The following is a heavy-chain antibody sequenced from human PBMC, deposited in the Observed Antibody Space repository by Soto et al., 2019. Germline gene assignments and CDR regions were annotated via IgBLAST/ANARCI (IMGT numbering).Heavy chain of an antibody. CDR3: AKGGVGSTSNAFDI. Sequence: PGGSLRLSCATSGFTFRSYGMHWVRQAPAKGLEWVAVIPYDGSNKYYADSVKGRFTISRDNSKNTLYLQMNSLRAEDTAVYYCAKGGVGSTSNAFDIWGQGTMVTVSS. CDR2: IPYDGSNK. J-gene: IGHJ3*02. V-gene: IGHV3-30*18. D-gene: IGHD1-26*01. CDR1: GFTFRSYG.